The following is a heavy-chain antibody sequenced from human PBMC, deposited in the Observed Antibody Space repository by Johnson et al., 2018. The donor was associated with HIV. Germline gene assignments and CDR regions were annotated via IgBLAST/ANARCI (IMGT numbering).Heavy chain of an antibody. Sequence: VQLVESGGGLVQPGRSLRLSCAASGFTFDDYAMHWVRQAPGKGLEWVSGINWNGGSIGYADSVKGRFTISRDNSKNTLSLQMNSLRVEDTAVYYCAKPVVPAGDDLDMYEFAFYIWGQGTMVTVS. CDR1: GFTFDDYA. CDR2: INWNGGSI. V-gene: IGHV3-9*01. CDR3: AKPVVPAGDDLDMYEFAFYI. D-gene: IGHD2-2*01. J-gene: IGHJ3*02.